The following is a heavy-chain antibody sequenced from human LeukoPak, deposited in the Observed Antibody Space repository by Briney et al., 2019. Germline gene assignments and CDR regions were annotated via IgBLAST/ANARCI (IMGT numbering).Heavy chain of an antibody. CDR2: INHSGST. J-gene: IGHJ6*03. CDR3: ARAAPLMDV. V-gene: IGHV4-34*01. CDR1: GGSFSGYY. Sequence: PSETLSLTCAVYGGSFSGYYWSWIRQPPGKGLEWIGEINHSGSTNYNPSLKSRVTISVDTSKKQFSLKLSSVTAADTAVYYCARAAPLMDVWGKGTTVTVSS.